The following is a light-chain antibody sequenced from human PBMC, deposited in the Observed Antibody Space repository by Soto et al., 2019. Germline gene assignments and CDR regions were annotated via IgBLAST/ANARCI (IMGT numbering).Light chain of an antibody. CDR1: ESISSW. J-gene: IGKJ2*01. CDR3: QRTNSFPPYT. Sequence: DIQMTQSPATLSASVGDRVTITCRASESISSWLAWYQQKPGKAPKLLIYKASNLESGVPSRFSGSGSGTDFTLTITGLQPEDFATYFCQRTNSFPPYTFGQGTKVDIK. CDR2: KAS. V-gene: IGKV1-5*03.